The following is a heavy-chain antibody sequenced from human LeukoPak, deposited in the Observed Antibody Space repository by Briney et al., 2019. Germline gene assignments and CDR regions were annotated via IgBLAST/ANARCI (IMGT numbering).Heavy chain of an antibody. D-gene: IGHD3-3*01. J-gene: IGHJ3*02. CDR3: ATHTISGVVTYASLI. Sequence: ASVKVSCKLSGYTGIELSMHWVRQVPGKGLEWMGGFDPEDGETKYAQKFQGRVTTTEDTSTDTAYMELSRLTSEDTAVYYCATHTISGVVTYASLIWGRGTLVTVSS. CDR1: GYTGIELS. CDR2: FDPEDGET. V-gene: IGHV1-24*01.